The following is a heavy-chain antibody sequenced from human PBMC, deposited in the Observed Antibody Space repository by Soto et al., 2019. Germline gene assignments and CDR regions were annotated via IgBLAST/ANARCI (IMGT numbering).Heavy chain of an antibody. CDR3: ARTPTRSTDHAYFDL. J-gene: IGHJ4*02. D-gene: IGHD2-15*01. CDR2: IIPFLSIT. V-gene: IGHV1-69*02. Sequence: SVKVSCKPSGGTFTSYTFSWVRQAPGQGFEWMGRIIPFLSITNYAQKFQGRVSITADKSTSTAYMELSSLTSEDTALYFCARTPTRSTDHAYFDLWGQGTLVTVSS. CDR1: GGTFTSYT.